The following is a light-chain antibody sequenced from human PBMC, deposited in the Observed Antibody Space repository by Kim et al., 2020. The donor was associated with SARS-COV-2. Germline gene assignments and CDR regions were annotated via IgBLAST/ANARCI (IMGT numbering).Light chain of an antibody. CDR2: AAS. Sequence: ASGGDRVTITCRASQSISNVVKWYQQSPGEAPRVLISAASSVQSGVPSRFSGSVSGTDFTLTISTLQPEDSASYYCQQVHSIPITFGQGTRLEIK. CDR1: QSISNV. V-gene: IGKV1-39*01. CDR3: QQVHSIPIT. J-gene: IGKJ5*01.